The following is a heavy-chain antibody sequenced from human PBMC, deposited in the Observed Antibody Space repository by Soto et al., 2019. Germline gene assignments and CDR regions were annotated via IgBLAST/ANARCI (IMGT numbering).Heavy chain of an antibody. CDR2: INHSGST. J-gene: IGHJ5*02. V-gene: IGHV4-34*01. Sequence: QVQLQQWGAGLLKPSETLSLTCAVYGGSFSGYYWSWIRQPPGKGLEWIGEINHSGSTNYNPSLKSRVTTSLDTSKNQFSLKLSSVTAADTAVYYSAREVVPAAIPAVNWFDPWGQGTLVTVSS. CDR1: GGSFSGYY. CDR3: AREVVPAAIPAVNWFDP. D-gene: IGHD2-2*01.